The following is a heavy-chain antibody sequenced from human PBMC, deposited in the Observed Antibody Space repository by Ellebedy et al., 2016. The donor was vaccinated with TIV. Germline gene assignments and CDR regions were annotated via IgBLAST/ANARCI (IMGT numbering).Heavy chain of an antibody. J-gene: IGHJ6*02. CDR2: IKQDGSEK. Sequence: GESLKIPCAASGFTFNKFWMSWVRQAPGKGLEWVASIKQDGSEKNYVDSVKGRFTISRDNAKNSLYLQMNSLRAEDTAVYYCARDSGSIVVVVAATYGMDVWGQGTTVTVSS. D-gene: IGHD2-15*01. V-gene: IGHV3-7*01. CDR3: ARDSGSIVVVVAATYGMDV. CDR1: GFTFNKFW.